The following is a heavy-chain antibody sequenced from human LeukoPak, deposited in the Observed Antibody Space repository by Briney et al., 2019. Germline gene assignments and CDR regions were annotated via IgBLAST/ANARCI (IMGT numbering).Heavy chain of an antibody. CDR1: GGSISGTSYY. Sequence: SETLSLTCTVSGGSISGTSYYWGWIRQPPGKGLEWIGSVYYSGSPYYNPSLKSQVTISVDTSRNEFSLKLNSVTAADTAVYYCARSPGISVTGVDDAFDIWGQGTMVTVSS. D-gene: IGHD6-19*01. J-gene: IGHJ3*02. CDR3: ARSPGISVTGVDDAFDI. CDR2: VYYSGSP. V-gene: IGHV4-39*01.